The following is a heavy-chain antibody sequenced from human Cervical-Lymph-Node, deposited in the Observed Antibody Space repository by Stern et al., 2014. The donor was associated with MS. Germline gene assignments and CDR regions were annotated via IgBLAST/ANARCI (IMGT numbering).Heavy chain of an antibody. CDR3: AREATRIVVGIDY. Sequence: QVQLGQSGTKMQKPGASVRVSCKASGYTFTAFFIHWVRQVTGQGLESMGRLNPNIDDPTYAQNFQDSVIPTRDTSIGTAYMELSRLTSADTAVYYCAREATRIVVGIDYWGQGTQVTVSS. J-gene: IGHJ4*02. V-gene: IGHV1-2*06. CDR1: GYTFTAFF. D-gene: IGHD3-22*01. CDR2: LNPNIDDP.